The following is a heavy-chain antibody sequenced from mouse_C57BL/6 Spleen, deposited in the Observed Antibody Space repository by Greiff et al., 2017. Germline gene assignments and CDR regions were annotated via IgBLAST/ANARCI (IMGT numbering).Heavy chain of an antibody. CDR1: GYTFTSYW. CDR2: IDPSDSYT. CDR3: ARRGADGNYGFDY. D-gene: IGHD2-1*01. Sequence: VQLQQSGAELVMPGASVKLSCKASGYTFTSYWMHWVKQRPGQGLEWIGEIDPSDSYTNYNQKFKGKSTLTVDKSSSTAYMQLSSLTSEDSAVYYCARRGADGNYGFDYWGQGTTLTVSS. V-gene: IGHV1-69*01. J-gene: IGHJ2*01.